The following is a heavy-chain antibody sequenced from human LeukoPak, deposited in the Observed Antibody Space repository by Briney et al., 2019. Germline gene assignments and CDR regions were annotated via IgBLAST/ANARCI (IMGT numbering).Heavy chain of an antibody. CDR3: ARGLVYLYYFDY. J-gene: IGHJ4*02. CDR2: INHSGST. D-gene: IGHD5/OR15-5a*01. V-gene: IGHV4-34*01. Sequence: SETLSLTCAVYGGSFSGYYWSWIRQPPGKGLEWIGEINHSGSTNYNPSLKSRVTISVDTSKNQFSLKLSSVTAADTAVYYCARGLVYLYYFDYWGQGTLVTVSS. CDR1: GGSFSGYY.